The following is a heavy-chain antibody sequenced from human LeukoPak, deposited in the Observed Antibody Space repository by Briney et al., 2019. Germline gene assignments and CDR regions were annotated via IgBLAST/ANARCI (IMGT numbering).Heavy chain of an antibody. CDR1: GGSINRSNW. CDR2: IFHTGST. Sequence: SETLSLTCAVSGGSINRSNWWNWVRQPPGKGLEWIGEIFHTGSTNYNPSLKTRVTISLDKSKNQFSLRLNSVTAADTAVYFCSRDCCGGSCYFGLYWRRGTLVTVSS. V-gene: IGHV4-4*02. D-gene: IGHD2-15*01. CDR3: SRDCCGGSCYFGLY. J-gene: IGHJ4*02.